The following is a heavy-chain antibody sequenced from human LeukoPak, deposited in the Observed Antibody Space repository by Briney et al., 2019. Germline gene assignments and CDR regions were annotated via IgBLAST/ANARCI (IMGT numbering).Heavy chain of an antibody. V-gene: IGHV3-64*01. CDR3: ARVEDSSAWYYFDY. Sequence: GGSLRLSCAASGFXFSSYAMHWVRQAPGKGLEYVSAISSNGDSTYYANSVKGRFTISRDNSKNTLYLQMGSLRAEDMAVYYCARVEDSSAWYYFDYWGQGTLVTVSS. CDR2: ISSNGDST. J-gene: IGHJ4*02. D-gene: IGHD3-22*01. CDR1: GFXFSSYA.